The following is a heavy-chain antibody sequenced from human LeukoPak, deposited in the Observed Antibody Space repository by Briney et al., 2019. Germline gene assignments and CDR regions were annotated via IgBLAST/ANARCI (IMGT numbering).Heavy chain of an antibody. J-gene: IGHJ6*02. CDR1: GYTFTGYY. Sequence: ASVKVSCKASGYTFTGYYMHWVRQAPGQGLEWMGWINPNSGGTNYAQKFQGGVTMTRDTSISTAYMELSRLRSDDTAVYYCARDPFPYSSGWYGIFYYYGMDVWGQGTTVTVSS. V-gene: IGHV1-2*02. D-gene: IGHD6-19*01. CDR2: INPNSGGT. CDR3: ARDPFPYSSGWYGIFYYYGMDV.